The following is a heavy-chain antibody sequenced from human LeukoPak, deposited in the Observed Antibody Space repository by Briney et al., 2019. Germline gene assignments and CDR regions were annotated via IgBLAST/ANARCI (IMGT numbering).Heavy chain of an antibody. D-gene: IGHD6-19*01. V-gene: IGHV3-33*01. CDR3: ARPLDLAVAGTGY. Sequence: PGRSLRLSCAASGFTFSSYGMHWVRQAPGKGLEWVAVIWYDGSNKYYADSVKGRFTISRDNSKNTLYLQMNSLRAEDTAVYYCARPLDLAVAGTGYWGQGTLVTVSS. CDR1: GFTFSSYG. CDR2: IWYDGSNK. J-gene: IGHJ4*02.